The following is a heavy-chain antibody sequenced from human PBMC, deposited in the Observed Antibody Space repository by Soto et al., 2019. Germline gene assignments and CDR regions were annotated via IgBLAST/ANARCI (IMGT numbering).Heavy chain of an antibody. D-gene: IGHD5-18*01. J-gene: IGHJ5*02. CDR1: GYTFTANY. V-gene: IGHV1-46*01. Sequence: ASVKVSCKASGYTFTANYVHWVRQAPGQGLEWMGWINPHTGGTSYAQKFQGRVTMTRDTSTSTVYMELSSLRSEDTAVYYCARALLPPRPNSYGYGFGDSWFDPWGQGTLVTVSS. CDR2: INPHTGGT. CDR3: ARALLPPRPNSYGYGFGDSWFDP.